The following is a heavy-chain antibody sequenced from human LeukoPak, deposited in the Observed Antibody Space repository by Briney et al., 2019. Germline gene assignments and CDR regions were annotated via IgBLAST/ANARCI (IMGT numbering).Heavy chain of an antibody. J-gene: IGHJ5*02. CDR1: GYTFTSYD. Sequence: ASVKVSCKASGYTFTSYDINWVRQATGQGLEWMGWMNPNSGNTGYAQKFQGRVTMTRNTSISTAYMELSSLRSKDTAVYYCARSDIRPGWFDPWGQGTLVTVSS. CDR2: MNPNSGNT. CDR3: ARSDIRPGWFDP. D-gene: IGHD2-15*01. V-gene: IGHV1-8*01.